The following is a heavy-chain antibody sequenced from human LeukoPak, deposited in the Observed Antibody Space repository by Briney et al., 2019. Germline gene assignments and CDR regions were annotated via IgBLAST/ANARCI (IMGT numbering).Heavy chain of an antibody. Sequence: LETLSLTCIVSGDSISSSSYYWGWIRQPPGKGLEWIGYIYYSGSTNYNPSLKSRVTISVDTSKNQFSLKLSSVTAADTAVYYCAGGKQWLAFDYWGQGTLVTVSS. CDR2: IYYSGST. CDR1: GDSISSSSYY. J-gene: IGHJ4*02. D-gene: IGHD6-19*01. V-gene: IGHV4-61*05. CDR3: AGGKQWLAFDY.